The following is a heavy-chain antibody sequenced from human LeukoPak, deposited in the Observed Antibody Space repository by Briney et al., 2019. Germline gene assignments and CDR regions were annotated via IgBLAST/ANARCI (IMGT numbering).Heavy chain of an antibody. D-gene: IGHD2-21*01. J-gene: IGHJ4*02. CDR1: GFSFHNYA. V-gene: IGHV3-64*01. Sequence: DGSLRLSCAASGFSFHNYAMHWVRQAPAKGLEYVSAINYNGYSTYYANSVKGRFIISRDNSKKTLFLQMGSIRAEDTAVYYCARDAGGDTYNDYFDSWGQGTLVTV. CDR3: ARDAGGDTYNDYFDS. CDR2: INYNGYST.